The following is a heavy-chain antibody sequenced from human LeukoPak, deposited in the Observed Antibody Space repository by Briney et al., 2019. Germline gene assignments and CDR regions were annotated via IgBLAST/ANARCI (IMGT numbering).Heavy chain of an antibody. CDR3: ARNPEVGDYPSYFDY. CDR2: ISYDGSNK. CDR1: GFTFSSYA. J-gene: IGHJ4*02. D-gene: IGHD4-17*01. V-gene: IGHV3-30-3*01. Sequence: GRSLRLSCAASGFTFSSYAMHWVRQAPGKGLEWVAVISYDGSNKYYADSVKGRFTISRDNSKNTLYLQMNSLRAEDTAVYYCARNPEVGDYPSYFDYWGQGTLVTVSS.